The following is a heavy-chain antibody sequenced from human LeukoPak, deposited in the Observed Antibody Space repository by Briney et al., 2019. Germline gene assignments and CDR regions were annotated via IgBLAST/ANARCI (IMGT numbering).Heavy chain of an antibody. J-gene: IGHJ4*02. CDR2: FDPEDAET. CDR1: GYTLTELS. V-gene: IGHV1-24*01. D-gene: IGHD3-10*01. Sequence: EASVKVSCKVSGYTLTELSMHWVRQAPGKELEWMGGFDPEDAETIYAQKFQGRVTMTEDTSTDTAYMELSSLRSEDTAVYYCATARHADRYLMVRGVIAYYFDYWGQGTLVTVSS. CDR3: ATARHADRYLMVRGVIAYYFDY.